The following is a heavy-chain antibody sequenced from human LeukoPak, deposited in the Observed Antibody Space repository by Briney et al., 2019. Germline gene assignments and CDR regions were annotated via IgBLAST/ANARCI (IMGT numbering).Heavy chain of an antibody. CDR1: GGSFSGYY. J-gene: IGHJ4*02. V-gene: IGHV4-34*01. CDR2: INHSGST. Sequence: SETLSLTCAVYGGSFSGYYWSWIRQPPGKGLEWIGEINHSGSTNYNPSLKSRVTISVDTSKNQFSLKLTSVTAADTAVYYCARALYCSSTSCFYFDYWGQGTLVTVSS. CDR3: ARALYCSSTSCFYFDY. D-gene: IGHD2-2*01.